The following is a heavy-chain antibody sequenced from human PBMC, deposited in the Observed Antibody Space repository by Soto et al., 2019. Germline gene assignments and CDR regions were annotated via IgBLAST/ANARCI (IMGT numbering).Heavy chain of an antibody. CDR1: GYRFASYG. Sequence: ASAKVSCKAPGYRFASYGSRWLRQAPGQGLEWMGWISAYNGNTNYAQKLQGRVTMTTDTSTSTAYMELRSLRSDDTAVYYCARARIYGASDAFDIWGQATMVTVS. D-gene: IGHD4-17*01. CDR2: ISAYNGNT. V-gene: IGHV1-18*04. CDR3: ARARIYGASDAFDI. J-gene: IGHJ3*02.